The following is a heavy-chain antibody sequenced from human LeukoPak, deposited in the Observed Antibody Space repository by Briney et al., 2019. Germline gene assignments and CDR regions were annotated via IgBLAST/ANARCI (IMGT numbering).Heavy chain of an antibody. V-gene: IGHV3-23*01. D-gene: IGHD3-10*01. CDR3: AKDRFGSGSPNWFGP. CDR2: ISGSGGDI. CDR1: GLTFSRYA. Sequence: GGSLRLSCAGSGLTFSRYAMSWIRQVPGKGLEWVSAISGSGGDIFYTDSVKGRFTISRDNSKNTLYLQMNSLRAGDTAVYYCAKDRFGSGSPNWFGPWGQGTLVTVSS. J-gene: IGHJ5*02.